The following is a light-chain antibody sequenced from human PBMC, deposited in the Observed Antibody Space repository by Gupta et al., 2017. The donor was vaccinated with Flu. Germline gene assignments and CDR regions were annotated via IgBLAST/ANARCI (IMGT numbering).Light chain of an antibody. CDR2: KTS. J-gene: IGKJ2*01. V-gene: IGKV1-5*03. Sequence: DIQMTQFPSTLSASVGDRVTITCRASQSISSLLAWYQQKPGKAPKILIYKTSSLKSGVPSRFSGSGSGTEFTLTINSLQPDDSATYYCQFQHNVGQGTKLEIK. CDR3: QFQHN. CDR1: QSISSL.